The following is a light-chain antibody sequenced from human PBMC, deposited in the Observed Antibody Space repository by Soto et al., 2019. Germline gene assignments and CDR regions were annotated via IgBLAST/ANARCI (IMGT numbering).Light chain of an antibody. CDR1: QSVSKNY. CDR3: HQYGSSPT. V-gene: IGKV3-20*01. J-gene: IGKJ1*01. Sequence: EIVLTQSPGTLSLSPGERATLSCRASQSVSKNYLAWYQQKPGQAPRVLIYSASNRATGIPDRFSSSGSGTDFTLTISRLEPEDFAVYYCHQYGSSPTFGQGTKVEIK. CDR2: SAS.